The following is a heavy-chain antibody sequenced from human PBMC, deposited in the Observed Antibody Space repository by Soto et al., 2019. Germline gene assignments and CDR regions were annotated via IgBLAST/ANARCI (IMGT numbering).Heavy chain of an antibody. CDR1: GGSISSSKNY. V-gene: IGHV4-39*07. CDR2: ISYSGST. Sequence: SETLSLTCTVSGGSISSSKNYWGWIRQPPGKGLEWIGTISYSGSTYYNPSLNGRVIISADTSKNQFSLKLSSVTAADTAVYYCARFVGGQVVPAAINRGMDVWGQGTTVTAP. D-gene: IGHD2-2*01. J-gene: IGHJ6*02. CDR3: ARFVGGQVVPAAINRGMDV.